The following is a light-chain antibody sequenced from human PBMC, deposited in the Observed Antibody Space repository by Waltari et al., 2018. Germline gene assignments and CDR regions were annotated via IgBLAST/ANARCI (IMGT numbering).Light chain of an antibody. J-gene: IGLJ3*02. Sequence: NFLLTQPHSVSESPGTTVIISCTRSGGSIVNNYVQWYQHRPGSAPSIVIYEDDQRPSGVPDRFSGSIDSSSPSASLTISGLKTEDDADYYCQSYTSSAVFGGGTTLTV. V-gene: IGLV6-57*04. CDR3: QSYTSSAV. CDR1: GGSIVNNY. CDR2: EDD.